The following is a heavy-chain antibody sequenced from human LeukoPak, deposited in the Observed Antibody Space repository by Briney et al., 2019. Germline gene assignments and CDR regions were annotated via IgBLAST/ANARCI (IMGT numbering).Heavy chain of an antibody. Sequence: SETLSLTCTVSGDSISSYYWSWIRQPPGKGLEWIGYIYTCGGTNYIPSLKGRVTISIDTSKNQFSLKLSSVTAADSAVYYCARLTRLSTSPDRYYLDYWGQGTLVTVSS. J-gene: IGHJ4*02. V-gene: IGHV4-4*09. D-gene: IGHD6-6*01. CDR2: IYTCGGT. CDR1: GDSISSYY. CDR3: ARLTRLSTSPDRYYLDY.